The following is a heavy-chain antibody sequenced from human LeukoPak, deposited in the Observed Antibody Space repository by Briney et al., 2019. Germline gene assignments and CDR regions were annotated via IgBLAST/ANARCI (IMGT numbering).Heavy chain of an antibody. CDR1: GFTFSSHG. CDR3: ARGRVVPAAIFSYRTSPWPIDY. Sequence: GGSLRLSCAASGFTFSSHGMNWVRQAPGKGLEWVSGIGGSGGFITYYADSVKGRFTVSRDNSKNTLYLQMNSLRADDTAIYYCARGRVVPAAIFSYRTSPWPIDYWGQGTLVTVSS. CDR2: IGGSGGFIT. V-gene: IGHV3-23*01. J-gene: IGHJ4*02. D-gene: IGHD2-2*01.